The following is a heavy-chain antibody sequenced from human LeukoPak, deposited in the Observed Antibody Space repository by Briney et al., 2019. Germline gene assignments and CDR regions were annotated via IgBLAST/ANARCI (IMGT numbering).Heavy chain of an antibody. CDR3: AKEVHRVSQN. Sequence: PSVKVSCKASGYIFTGYYMHWVRQAPGQGLEWMGWINPNTGGANCAQKFQGRVTMTRDTSISTACMELSGLTSDDTGMYYCAKEVHRVSQNWGQGTLVTVSS. CDR2: INPNTGGA. CDR1: GYIFTGYY. D-gene: IGHD1-1*01. J-gene: IGHJ1*01. V-gene: IGHV1-2*02.